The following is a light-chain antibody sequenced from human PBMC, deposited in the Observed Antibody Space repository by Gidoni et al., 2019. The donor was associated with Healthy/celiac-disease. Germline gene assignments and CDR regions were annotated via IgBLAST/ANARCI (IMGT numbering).Light chain of an antibody. CDR3: YSTDSSGNHSWV. CDR1: ALPKKY. V-gene: IGLV3-10*01. CDR2: EDS. Sequence: SYNLTQPPSVSVSPRQTARITCSGDALPKKYAYWYQQKSGQAPVLVIYEDSKRPSGLPARFSGSSSGTMATLTISGAQVEDEADYYCYSTDSSGNHSWVFGGGTKLTVL. J-gene: IGLJ3*02.